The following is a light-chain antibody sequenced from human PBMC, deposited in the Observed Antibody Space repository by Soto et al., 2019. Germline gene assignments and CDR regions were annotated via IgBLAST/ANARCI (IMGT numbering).Light chain of an antibody. CDR3: LQYASAPLT. J-gene: IGKJ1*01. CDR2: DAS. V-gene: IGKV3-20*01. Sequence: EIVLTHSPDTRSLSPGERATLSCRASLTVTNNYLAWYQQKAGQAPRLVIYDASTRATGIPDRFSASGSGTDFTLTISRLEPEDFAVYFCLQYASAPLTFGQGTKVEVK. CDR1: LTVTNNY.